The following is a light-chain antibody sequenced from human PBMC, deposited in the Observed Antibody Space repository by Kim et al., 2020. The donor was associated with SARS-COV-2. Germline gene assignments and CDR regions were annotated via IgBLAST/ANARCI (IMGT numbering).Light chain of an antibody. CDR1: SGHSGYA. Sequence: INRTCTLGSGHSGYAIEGHQQQPAKGPRYLMKLNSDGNYIKGDGIPDRFSGSSSGAERYLSISSLQSEDEADYYCQTWGPGIRVFGGGTQLTVL. CDR3: QTWGPGIRV. V-gene: IGLV4-69*01. CDR2: LNSDGNY. J-gene: IGLJ3*02.